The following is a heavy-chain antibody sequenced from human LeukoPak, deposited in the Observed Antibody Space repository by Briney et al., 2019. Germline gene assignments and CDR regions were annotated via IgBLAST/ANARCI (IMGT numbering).Heavy chain of an antibody. CDR1: GINLSDHY. V-gene: IGHV3-11*04. J-gene: IGHJ3*02. CDR2: ISSSGSTI. Sequence: GALRLSCAAFGINLSDHYMRLVRPASGEGLGWVSYISSSGSTIYYADSVKGRFTISRDNAKNTLYLQMNSLRAEDTAVYYCARSGGSGAFDIWGQGTMVTVSS. CDR3: ARSGGSGAFDI. D-gene: IGHD3-10*01.